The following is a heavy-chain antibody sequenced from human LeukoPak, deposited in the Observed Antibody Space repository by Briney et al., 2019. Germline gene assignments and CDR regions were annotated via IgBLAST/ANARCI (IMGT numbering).Heavy chain of an antibody. CDR1: GGTFNSYA. CDR3: ATVQYTLLPGYLNQMEV. J-gene: IGHJ6*04. Sequence: ASVKVSCKASGGTFNSYAISWVRQTPGEGLEWMGGFHPKDADMIYAQRFQGRVTMTQDTSTDTVYMELSSLRSEDTAIYYCATVQYTLLPGYLNQMEVWGKGTTVTISS. D-gene: IGHD3-9*01. CDR2: FHPKDADM. V-gene: IGHV1-24*01.